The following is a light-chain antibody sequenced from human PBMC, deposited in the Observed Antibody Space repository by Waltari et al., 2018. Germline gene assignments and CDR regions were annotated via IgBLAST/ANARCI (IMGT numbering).Light chain of an antibody. Sequence: WFQQKPVQVPRTLIYHTSNKPSWTPARFSGSLLGGKAALTLSGAQPEDEAEYYCLLWYSGARWVFGGGTKLSVL. CDR2: HTS. J-gene: IGLJ3*02. V-gene: IGLV7-46*01. CDR3: LLWYSGARWV.